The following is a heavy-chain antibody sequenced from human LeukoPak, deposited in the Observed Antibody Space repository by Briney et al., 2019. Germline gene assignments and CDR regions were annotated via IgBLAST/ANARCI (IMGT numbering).Heavy chain of an antibody. J-gene: IGHJ6*03. V-gene: IGHV4-59*11. CDR2: IYYSGST. CDR3: ARTTEGYCSSASCFGFSYSYYMDV. Sequence: PSETLSLTCTVSGGSISSHYWSWVRQPPGKGLEWIGYIYYSGSTNYNPSLKSRVTISVDTSKNQFSLKLSSVIAADTAVYYCARTTEGYCSSASCFGFSYSYYMDVWGKGTTVTISS. D-gene: IGHD2-2*01. CDR1: GGSISSHY.